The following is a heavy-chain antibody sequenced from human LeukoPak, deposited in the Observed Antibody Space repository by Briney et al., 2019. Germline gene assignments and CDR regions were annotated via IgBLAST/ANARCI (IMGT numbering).Heavy chain of an antibody. CDR1: GGSFSGDY. J-gene: IGHJ6*03. V-gene: IGHV4-34*01. Sequence: SETLSLTCAVYGGSFSGDYWSWIRQPPGKGLEWIGEINHSGSTNYNASLKSRVAISVDTSKNQFSLNLSSGTAADTAVYYCARASGWYKVYYYYMDVWGKGTTVTVSS. CDR2: INHSGST. CDR3: ARASGWYKVYYYYMDV. D-gene: IGHD6-19*01.